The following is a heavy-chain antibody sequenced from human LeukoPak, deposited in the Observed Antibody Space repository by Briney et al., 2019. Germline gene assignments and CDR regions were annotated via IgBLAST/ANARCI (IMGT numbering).Heavy chain of an antibody. V-gene: IGHV3-66*01. CDR1: GFTVSSNY. D-gene: IGHD3-16*01. Sequence: GGSLRLSCAASGFTVSSNYMSWVRQAPGKGLEWVSVIYSGGSTYYADSVKGRFTISRDNSKNTLYLQMNSLRAEDTAVYYCARGPGDGTPQGDPWWGQGTLVTVSS. CDR3: ARGPGDGTPQGDPW. CDR2: IYSGGST. J-gene: IGHJ4*02.